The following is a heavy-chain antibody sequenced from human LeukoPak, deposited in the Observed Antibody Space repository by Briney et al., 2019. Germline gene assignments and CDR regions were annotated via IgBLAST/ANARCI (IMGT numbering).Heavy chain of an antibody. CDR2: IYDSGST. J-gene: IGHJ5*02. CDR3: ARGQLRTYNWFDP. D-gene: IGHD2-2*01. V-gene: IGHV4-39*07. Sequence: SETLSLTCTVSGGSIRSSYYYWGWIRQPPGKGLEWIGSIYDSGSTYYNPSLKSRVTISVDTSKNQFSLKLSSVTAADTAVYYCARGQLRTYNWFDPWGQGTLVTVSS. CDR1: GGSIRSSYYY.